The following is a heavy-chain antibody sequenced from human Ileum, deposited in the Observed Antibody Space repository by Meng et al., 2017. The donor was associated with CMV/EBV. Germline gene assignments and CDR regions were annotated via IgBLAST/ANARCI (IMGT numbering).Heavy chain of an antibody. J-gene: IGHJ6*01. CDR2: IKQDGSEK. CDR3: ARDFGYCSSTSCYWYYGMAV. D-gene: IGHD2-2*03. Sequence: GESLKISCVASGFSFTNYYMYWVRQAPGKGLEWVANIKQDGSEKYYVDSVKGRFTISRDNAKNSLYLQMNSLRAEDTAVYYCARDFGYCSSTSCYWYYGMAVWGQGNTV. V-gene: IGHV3-7*01. CDR1: GFSFTNYY.